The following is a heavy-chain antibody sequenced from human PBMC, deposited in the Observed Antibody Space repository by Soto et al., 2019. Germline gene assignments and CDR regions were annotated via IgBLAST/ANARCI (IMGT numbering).Heavy chain of an antibody. J-gene: IGHJ4*02. CDR1: GGSISSSSYY. D-gene: IGHD3-10*01. Sequence: QLQLQESGPGLVKPSETLSLTCTVSGGSISSSSYYWGWIRQPPGKGLEWIGSIYYSGSTYYNPSLKSRVTISVDTSKNQFSLKLSSVTAADTAVYYCARHTGPHGSPDYWGQGTLVTVSS. CDR3: ARHTGPHGSPDY. V-gene: IGHV4-39*01. CDR2: IYYSGST.